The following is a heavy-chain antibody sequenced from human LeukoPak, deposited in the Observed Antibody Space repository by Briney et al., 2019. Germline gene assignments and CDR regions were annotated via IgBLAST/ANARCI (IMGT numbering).Heavy chain of an antibody. V-gene: IGHV1-8*03. CDR3: ARGGGRITIFGVVIILPFDY. CDR1: GYTFTSYD. D-gene: IGHD3-3*01. CDR2: MNPNSGNT. J-gene: IGHJ4*02. Sequence: ASVKVSCKXSGYTFTSYDINWVRQATGQGLEWMGWMNPNSGNTGYSQKFQGRVTITRNTSISTAYMELSSLRSEDTAVYYCARGGGRITIFGVVIILPFDYWGQGTLVTVSS.